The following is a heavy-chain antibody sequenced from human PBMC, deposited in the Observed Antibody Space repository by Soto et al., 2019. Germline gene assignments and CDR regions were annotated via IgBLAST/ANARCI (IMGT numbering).Heavy chain of an antibody. D-gene: IGHD2-21*01. CDR2: ISTYNGNA. J-gene: IGHJ4*02. CDR3: ASLVGGVYEGDFDH. Sequence: QVQLVQSGAEVKKPGASLKVSCKASGYGFTNYGISWVRQAPGQGLEWMGWISTYNGNAEYAQTGRGGFTRTQKKNRSPVSRELGGLRSDDTAVYYCASLVGGVYEGDFDHWGKGTRVTVSS. V-gene: IGHV1-18*01. CDR1: GYGFTNYG.